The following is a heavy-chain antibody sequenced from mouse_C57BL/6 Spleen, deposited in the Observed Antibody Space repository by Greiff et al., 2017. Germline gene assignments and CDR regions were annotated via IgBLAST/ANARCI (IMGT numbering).Heavy chain of an antibody. D-gene: IGHD1-1*01. CDR1: GYTFPSYW. CDR3: AICYYYGSSYVRDY. CDR2: IHPSDSDT. Sequence: QVQLQQPGAELVKPGASVKVSCKASGYTFPSYWMHWVKQRPGQGLEWIGRIHPSDSDTNYNQKFKGKATLTVDKTSSTAYMQRSSLTSEDSAVYYVAICYYYGSSYVRDYWGQGTTLTVSS. J-gene: IGHJ2*01. V-gene: IGHV1-74*01.